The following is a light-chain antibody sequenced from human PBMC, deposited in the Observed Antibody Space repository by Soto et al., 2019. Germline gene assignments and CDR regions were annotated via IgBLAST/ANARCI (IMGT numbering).Light chain of an antibody. CDR2: EVS. Sequence: QSALTQPASVCGSPGQSITISCTGTSSDVGGYNYVSWYQQHPGKAPKLMIYEVSKRPSGVSNRFSGSKSGNTASLTISGLQAEDEADYYCSSYTSSSTPYVFGTGTKVTVL. CDR1: SSDVGGYNY. V-gene: IGLV2-14*01. CDR3: SSYTSSSTPYV. J-gene: IGLJ1*01.